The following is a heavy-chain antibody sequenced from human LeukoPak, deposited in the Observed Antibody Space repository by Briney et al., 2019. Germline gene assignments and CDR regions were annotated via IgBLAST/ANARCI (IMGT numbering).Heavy chain of an antibody. V-gene: IGHV1-69*04. Sequence: AASVKVSCKASGGTFSSYAISWVRQAPGQGLEWMGRIIPILGIANYAQKFQGRVTITADKSTSTAYMGLSSLRSEDTAVYYCARPQYYYDSSGYQLDYWGQGTLVTVSS. D-gene: IGHD3-22*01. J-gene: IGHJ4*02. CDR1: GGTFSSYA. CDR2: IIPILGIA. CDR3: ARPQYYYDSSGYQLDY.